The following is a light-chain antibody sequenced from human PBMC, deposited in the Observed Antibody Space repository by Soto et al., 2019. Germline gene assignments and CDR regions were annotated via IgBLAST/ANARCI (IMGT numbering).Light chain of an antibody. CDR2: EVS. Sequence: QSALTQPASVSGSPGQSITISCTGTSSDVGIYNYVSWYQQHPGKAPKLMIYEVSNRPSGVPNRFSGSKSGNTASLTISGLQAEDEADYYCNSYTSSSTQVFGTGTKVTVL. CDR3: NSYTSSSTQV. V-gene: IGLV2-14*01. CDR1: SSDVGIYNY. J-gene: IGLJ1*01.